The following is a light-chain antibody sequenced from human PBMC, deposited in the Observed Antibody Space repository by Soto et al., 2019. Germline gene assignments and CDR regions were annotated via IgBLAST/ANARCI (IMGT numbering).Light chain of an antibody. CDR1: SSDVGGYNY. CDR3: SSYTGSNLV. Sequence: QSVLTQPPSASGSPGQSVTISCTGTSSDVGGYNYVSWYQQHPGKAPKVMIYEVSNRPSGVPERFSGSKSGNTASLTVSGLQADDEADYYCSSYTGSNLVFGGGTKLTVL. V-gene: IGLV2-8*01. CDR2: EVS. J-gene: IGLJ2*01.